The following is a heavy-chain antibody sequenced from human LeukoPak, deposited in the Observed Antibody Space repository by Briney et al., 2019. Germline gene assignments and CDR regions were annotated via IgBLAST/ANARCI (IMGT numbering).Heavy chain of an antibody. CDR2: ISSSSSYI. CDR1: GFTFSSYS. D-gene: IGHD4-17*01. Sequence: GGSLRLSCAASGFTFSSYSMNWVRQAPGKGLEWVSSISSSSSYIYYADSVKGRFTISRDNAKNSLYLQMNSLRAKDTAVYYCARSDGDYGIGAFDIWGQGTMVTVSS. CDR3: ARSDGDYGIGAFDI. V-gene: IGHV3-21*01. J-gene: IGHJ3*02.